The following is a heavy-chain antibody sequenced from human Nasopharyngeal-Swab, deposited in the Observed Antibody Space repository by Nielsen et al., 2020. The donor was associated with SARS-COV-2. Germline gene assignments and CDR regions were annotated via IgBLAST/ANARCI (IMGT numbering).Heavy chain of an antibody. CDR3: TTYSSSHFDY. Sequence: WIRQPPGKGLEWVGRIKSKTGGGTTDYAAPVKGRFTISRDDSKNTLYLQINSLKTEDTAVYYCTTYSSSHFDYWGQGTLVTVSS. CDR2: IKSKTGGGTT. V-gene: IGHV3-15*01. D-gene: IGHD6-6*01. J-gene: IGHJ4*02.